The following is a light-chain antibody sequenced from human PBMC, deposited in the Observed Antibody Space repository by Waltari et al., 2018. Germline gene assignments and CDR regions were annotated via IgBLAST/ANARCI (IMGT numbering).Light chain of an antibody. J-gene: IGKJ2*01. CDR2: SAS. Sequence: EIVMTQSPASLSVSPGERVTLSCRASQSVSTKLAWYQQKPGQAPRLVIYSASIRGADVPARFSGSGSGTEFTLTISSLQSEDFAIYYCQQYDKWRDYTFGQGTKLDFK. V-gene: IGKV3-15*01. CDR3: QQYDKWRDYT. CDR1: QSVSTK.